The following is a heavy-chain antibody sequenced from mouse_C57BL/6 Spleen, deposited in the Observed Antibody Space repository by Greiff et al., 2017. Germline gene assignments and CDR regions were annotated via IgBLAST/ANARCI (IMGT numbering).Heavy chain of an antibody. CDR1: GYTFTSYW. D-gene: IGHD2-12*01. J-gene: IGHJ4*01. Sequence: QVQLQQPGAELVRPGSSVKLSCKASGYTFTSYWMHWVKQRPIQGLEWIGNIDPSDSDTHYNQKFKDKATLTVDKSSSTAYMQLSSLTSEDSAVYYCARSLLYPYCAMDYWGQGTSVTVSS. V-gene: IGHV1-52*01. CDR3: ARSLLYPYCAMDY. CDR2: IDPSDSDT.